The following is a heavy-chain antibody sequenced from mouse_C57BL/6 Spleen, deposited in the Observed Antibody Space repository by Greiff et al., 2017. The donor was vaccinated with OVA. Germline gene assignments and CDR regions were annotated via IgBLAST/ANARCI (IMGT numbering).Heavy chain of an antibody. CDR3: ASTVKGAMDY. CDR1: GFTFSNYW. V-gene: IGHV6-3*01. D-gene: IGHD1-1*01. CDR2: IRLKSDNYAT. Sequence: EVKVEESGGGLVQPGGSMKLSCVASGFTFSNYWMNWVRQSPEKGLEWVAQIRLKSDNYATHYAESVKGRFTISRDDSKSSVYLQMNNLRAEDTGIYYCASTVKGAMDYWGQGTSVTVSS. J-gene: IGHJ4*01.